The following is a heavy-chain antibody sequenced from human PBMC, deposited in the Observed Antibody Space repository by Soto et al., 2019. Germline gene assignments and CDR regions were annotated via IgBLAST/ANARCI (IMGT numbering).Heavy chain of an antibody. D-gene: IGHD1-26*01. V-gene: IGHV3-48*01. CDR3: ASYLIVGATTGFDY. Sequence: PGGSLRLSCAASGFTFSSYSMNWVRQAPGKGLEWVSYISSSSSTIYYADSVKGRFTISRDNAKNSLYLQMNSLRAEDTAVYYCASYLIVGATTGFDYWGQGTLVTVSS. J-gene: IGHJ4*02. CDR2: ISSSSSTI. CDR1: GFTFSSYS.